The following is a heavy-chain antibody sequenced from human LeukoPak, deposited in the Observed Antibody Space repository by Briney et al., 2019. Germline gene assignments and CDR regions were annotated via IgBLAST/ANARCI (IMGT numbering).Heavy chain of an antibody. J-gene: IGHJ3*02. CDR3: ARARRVVAGNDAFDI. Sequence: PGGSLRLSCAASGFTFSSYAMHWVRQAPGKGLEWVAVISYDGSNKYYADSVKGRFTISRDNSKNTLYLQMNSLRAEDTAVYYCARARRVVAGNDAFDIWGQGTMVTVSP. CDR1: GFTFSSYA. CDR2: ISYDGSNK. D-gene: IGHD6-19*01. V-gene: IGHV3-30*04.